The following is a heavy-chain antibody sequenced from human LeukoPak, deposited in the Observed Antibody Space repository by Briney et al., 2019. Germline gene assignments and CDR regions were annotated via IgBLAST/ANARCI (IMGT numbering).Heavy chain of an antibody. Sequence: SETQSLTCTVSGGSISSYYWSRIRQPPGKGLEWIGYIYYSGSTNYNPSLKSRVTISVDTSKNQFSLKLSSVTASDTAVYYCARDPGTSWYAFDIWGQGTMVTVSS. D-gene: IGHD2-2*01. J-gene: IGHJ3*02. CDR3: ARDPGTSWYAFDI. CDR2: IYYSGST. CDR1: GGSISSYY. V-gene: IGHV4-59*01.